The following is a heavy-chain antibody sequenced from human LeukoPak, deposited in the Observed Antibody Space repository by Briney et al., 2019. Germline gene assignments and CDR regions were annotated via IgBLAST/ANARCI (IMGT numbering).Heavy chain of an antibody. CDR1: GFTFSNFE. J-gene: IGHJ4*02. D-gene: IGHD2-8*01. Sequence: PGRSLRLSCAASGFTFSNFEFNWVRQAPGHGLEWVSYISSSGRNIYYADSVKGRFTISRDNSKNTLYLQMNSLRAEDTAVYYCAKVFFMDYWGQGTLVTVSS. CDR2: ISSSGRNI. V-gene: IGHV3-48*03. CDR3: AKVFFMDY.